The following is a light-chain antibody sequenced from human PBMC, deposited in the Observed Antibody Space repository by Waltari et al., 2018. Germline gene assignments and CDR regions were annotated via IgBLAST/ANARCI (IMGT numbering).Light chain of an antibody. J-gene: IGKJ1*01. CDR1: QTMSNW. CDR3: QHFSTYST. CDR2: KAS. V-gene: IGKV1-5*03. Sequence: DIQMTQSPSTLSASVGDTVTITCRASQTMSNWLAWYQQKPGKAPKVLIYKASNLQSGVPSRFSASVSGTEFTLTISSLQPDDFATYYCQHFSTYSTFGQGTKVEIK.